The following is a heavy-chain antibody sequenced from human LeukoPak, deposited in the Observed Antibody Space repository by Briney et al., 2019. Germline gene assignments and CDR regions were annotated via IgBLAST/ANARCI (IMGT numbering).Heavy chain of an antibody. CDR3: ASSYYDFWSGYYAY. V-gene: IGHV1-2*02. D-gene: IGHD3-3*01. CDR1: GYTFTGYY. CDR2: INPNSGGT. J-gene: IGHJ4*02. Sequence: GASVKVSCKASGYTFTGYYMHWVRQAPGQGLEWMGWINPNSGGTNYAQKFQGRVTMTRDTSISTAYMELSRLRSDDTAMYYCASSYYDFWSGYYAYWGQGTLVTVSS.